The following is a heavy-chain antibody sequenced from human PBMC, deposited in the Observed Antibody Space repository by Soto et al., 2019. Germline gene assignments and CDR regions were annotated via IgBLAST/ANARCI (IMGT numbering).Heavy chain of an antibody. CDR2: INPNTGDT. CDR1: GYTFTAYY. V-gene: IGHV1-2*02. J-gene: IGHJ4*02. Sequence: QVQLVQSGAEVKKPGASLKVSCKASGYTFTAYYMHWVRQAPGQGLEWMGWINPNTGDTKIAQKFPGRVPMTQGSSIRVAFLEVSSLTSCDTAVYYCARDWPNDYWGPGTRVP. CDR3: ARDWPNDY.